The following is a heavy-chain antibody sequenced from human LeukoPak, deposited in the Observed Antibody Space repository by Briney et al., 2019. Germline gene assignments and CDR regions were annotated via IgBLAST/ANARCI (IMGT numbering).Heavy chain of an antibody. Sequence: PGGSLRLSCAASGFTFSSYEMNWVRQAPGKGLEWVSYISSSGSTIYYADSVKGRFTISRDNAKNSLYLQMNSLRAEDTAVYYCVMVILGFDYWGQGTLVTVSS. V-gene: IGHV3-48*03. CDR1: GFTFSSYE. J-gene: IGHJ4*02. CDR2: ISSSGSTI. CDR3: VMVILGFDY. D-gene: IGHD3-22*01.